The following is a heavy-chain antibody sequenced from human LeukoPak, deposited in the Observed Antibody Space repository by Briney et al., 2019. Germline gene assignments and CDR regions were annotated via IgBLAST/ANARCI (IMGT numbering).Heavy chain of an antibody. J-gene: IGHJ3*02. CDR2: IYKSGSS. V-gene: IGHV4-4*07. Sequence: SETLSLTCSVSGGSISTYYWSWIRQSAGKGLEWIGRIYKSGSSNYNPSLKSRVSMSVDSSKNHFSLNLTSVTAEDTAVYYCAREASGGYDILNGYFNSGFDIWGQGTTVTASS. CDR3: AREASGGYDILNGYFNSGFDI. D-gene: IGHD3-9*01. CDR1: GGSISTYY.